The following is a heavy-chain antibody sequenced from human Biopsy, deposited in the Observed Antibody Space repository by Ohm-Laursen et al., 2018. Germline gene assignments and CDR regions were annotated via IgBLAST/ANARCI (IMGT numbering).Heavy chain of an antibody. Sequence: GSLGLSCSASGFTFSNYWLSRVRQAPGKRLEWIANIKEDGSLIYYLDSVKGRFTISRDNAKNSVYLQMHSLRTEDTGVYYCARDVRYLDFWGRGTLVTVSS. CDR1: GFTFSNYW. CDR3: ARDVRYLDF. V-gene: IGHV3-7*01. J-gene: IGHJ2*01. CDR2: IKEDGSLI.